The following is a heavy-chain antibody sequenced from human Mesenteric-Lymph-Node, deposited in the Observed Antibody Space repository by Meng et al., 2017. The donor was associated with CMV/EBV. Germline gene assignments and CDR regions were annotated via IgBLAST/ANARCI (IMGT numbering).Heavy chain of an antibody. V-gene: IGHV4-59*01. J-gene: IGHJ4*02. Sequence: ESLKISCTVSGGSIRSYYWSWIRQPPGKGLEWIGYMYYSGNTNYNPSLKSRVSMSVDTSKNQFSLKLNSVTAADTAVYYCARTPYYFDFWGQGTLVTVSS. CDR2: MYYSGNT. CDR3: ARTPYYFDF. CDR1: GGSIRSYY.